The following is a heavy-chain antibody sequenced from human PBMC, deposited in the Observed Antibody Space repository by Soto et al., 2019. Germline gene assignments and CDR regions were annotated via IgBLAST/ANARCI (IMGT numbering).Heavy chain of an antibody. J-gene: IGHJ6*03. CDR1: GFSVSIHH. D-gene: IGHD4-4*01. Sequence: GGSLRLSCAASGFSVSIHHMIWVRQAPRKGLEWVSVIYSGGNTYYADSVKGRFTTSRDTSKNILFLQMNSLTGEDTALYYCVRGLDSTYWRMDVWGTGTTVTVSS. CDR2: IYSGGNT. V-gene: IGHV3-66*01. CDR3: VRGLDSTYWRMDV.